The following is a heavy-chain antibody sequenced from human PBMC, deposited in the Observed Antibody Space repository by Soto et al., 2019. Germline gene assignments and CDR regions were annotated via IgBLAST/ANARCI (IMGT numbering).Heavy chain of an antibody. V-gene: IGHV1-18*01. CDR2: ISAYNGNT. Sequence: ASVKVSCKASGYTFTSYGISWVRQAPGQGLEWMGWISAYNGNTNYAQKLQGRVTMTTDTSTSTAYMELRSLRSDDTAVYYSAREGKAFEYSSSGFGYWGQGTTVTVSS. J-gene: IGHJ6*02. D-gene: IGHD6-6*01. CDR3: AREGKAFEYSSSGFGY. CDR1: GYTFTSYG.